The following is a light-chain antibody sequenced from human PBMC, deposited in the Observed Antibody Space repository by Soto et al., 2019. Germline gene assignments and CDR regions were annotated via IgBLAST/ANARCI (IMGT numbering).Light chain of an antibody. V-gene: IGLV2-14*01. CDR2: DVS. CDR1: SSDVGGYNY. CDR3: SSYTSSSTPHVV. Sequence: QSALTQPASVSGSPGQSITISCTGTSSDVGGYNYVSWYEQHPGKAPKLMIYDVSNRPSGVSNRFSGSKSGNTASLTISGLQAEDEADYYCSSYTSSSTPHVVFGGGTKLTVL. J-gene: IGLJ2*01.